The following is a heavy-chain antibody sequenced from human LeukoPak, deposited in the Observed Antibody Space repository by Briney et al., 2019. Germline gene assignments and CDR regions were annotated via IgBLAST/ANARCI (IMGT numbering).Heavy chain of an antibody. J-gene: IGHJ4*02. V-gene: IGHV1-2*02. CDR2: IHPGTGNP. CDR3: ARDCSGGSCYSF. CDR1: GHTFTEYY. Sequence: ASVKVSCKSSGHTFTEYYVHWVRQAPGLGLEWLGWIHPGTGNPNYAQKFQGRVTISRDTSINTAYMELSRLRSDDTAVYYCARDCSGGSCYSFWGQGTLVTVSS. D-gene: IGHD2-15*01.